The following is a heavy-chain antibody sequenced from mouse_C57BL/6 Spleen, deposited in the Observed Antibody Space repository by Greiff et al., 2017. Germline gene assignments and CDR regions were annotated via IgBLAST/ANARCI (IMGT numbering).Heavy chain of an antibody. CDR3: ARRRDGAMDD. CDR1: GYTFTSYW. CDR2: IDPSDSYT. V-gene: IGHV1-69*01. D-gene: IGHD1-2*01. Sequence: QVQLQQPGAELVMPGASVKLSCKASGYTFTSYWMPWVKQRPGQGLEWIGDIDPSDSYTNYNDKFKGNSTLTVDKSSSTAYMQLSSLTSEDSAVYEWARRRDGAMDDWGQGTSVTVSS. J-gene: IGHJ4*01.